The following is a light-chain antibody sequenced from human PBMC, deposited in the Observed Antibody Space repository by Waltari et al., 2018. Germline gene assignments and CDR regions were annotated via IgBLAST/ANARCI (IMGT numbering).Light chain of an antibody. CDR3: QQYNELKM. Sequence: EIVMTQSPATLSVSPGDRATLSCRASQSISSHLAWYQQKPGQAPRLVIYAASTRATGIPARFSGSGSGTDFTLTISSLQSEDFAVYYCQQYNELKMFGQGTKVEIK. CDR1: QSISSH. J-gene: IGKJ1*01. CDR2: AAS. V-gene: IGKV3-15*01.